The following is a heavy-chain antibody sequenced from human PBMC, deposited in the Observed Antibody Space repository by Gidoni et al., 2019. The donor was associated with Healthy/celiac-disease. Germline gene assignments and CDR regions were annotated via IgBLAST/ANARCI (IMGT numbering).Heavy chain of an antibody. V-gene: IGHV3-33*01. CDR3: AREALLCGGDCYSLLY. CDR1: GFTFSSQG. Sequence: QVQLVESGGGVVQPGRSLRLSCAASGFTFSSQGMHWVRQVPGKGLEWVAVIWYDGSNKYYAASVKGRFTISRDNSKNTLYLQMNSLRAEDAAVYYCAREALLCGGDCYSLLYWGQGTLVTVSS. D-gene: IGHD2-21*02. J-gene: IGHJ4*02. CDR2: IWYDGSNK.